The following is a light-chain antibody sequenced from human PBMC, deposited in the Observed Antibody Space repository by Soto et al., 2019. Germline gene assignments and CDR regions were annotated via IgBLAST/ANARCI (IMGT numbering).Light chain of an antibody. J-gene: IGKJ1*01. V-gene: IGKV3-20*01. CDR2: GAS. CDR1: QNVDSNY. CDR3: QQYGSVSWT. Sequence: EIVLTQSPGTRSLSPGERATLSCSSSQNVDSNYLAWYQQKPGQAPRIIIFGASGRATGIPDRFSGSGSGTDFTLTISRLEPEDFAVYYCQQYGSVSWTFGQGTKVDIK.